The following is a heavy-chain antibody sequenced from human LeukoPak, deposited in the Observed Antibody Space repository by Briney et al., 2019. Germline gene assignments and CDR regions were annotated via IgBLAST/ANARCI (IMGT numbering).Heavy chain of an antibody. D-gene: IGHD3-3*01. CDR1: GVSISSYY. Sequence: SETLSLTXTVSGVSISSYYWSWIRQPPAKGLEWIGYIYYSGSTNYNPSLKSRVTISVDTSKNQFSLKLSSVTAADTAVYYCARGAYDFWSGSKNWFDPWGQGTLVTVSS. CDR3: ARGAYDFWSGSKNWFDP. J-gene: IGHJ5*02. CDR2: IYYSGST. V-gene: IGHV4-59*01.